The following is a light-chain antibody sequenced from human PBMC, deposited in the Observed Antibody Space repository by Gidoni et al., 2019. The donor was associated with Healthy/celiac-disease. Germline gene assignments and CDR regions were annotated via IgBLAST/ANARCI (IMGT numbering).Light chain of an antibody. Sequence: DIQMTQYPSSLYASVGDRVTITCRGSQSISSYLNWYQQKPGKAPKLLIYAASSLQSGVPSRFSGSGSVTDFTLTISILQPEDFATYYCQQSYSTPFFGPGTKVDIK. V-gene: IGKV1-39*01. CDR3: QQSYSTPF. CDR1: QSISSY. CDR2: AAS. J-gene: IGKJ3*01.